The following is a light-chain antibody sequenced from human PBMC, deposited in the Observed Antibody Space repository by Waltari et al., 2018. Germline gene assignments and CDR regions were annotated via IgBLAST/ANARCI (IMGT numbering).Light chain of an antibody. CDR3: ATWDDSLGGLWV. Sequence: QSVLTQPPSASGTPGQRVTISCSGSSFNIGSNSVHWYQQLPGTAPKLLMYGNNPRPSVVPDRFSGSKSGTSASLAISGLRSEDEAIYYCATWDDSLGGLWVFGGGTKVTVL. J-gene: IGLJ3*02. CDR1: SFNIGSNS. CDR2: GNN. V-gene: IGLV1-47*01.